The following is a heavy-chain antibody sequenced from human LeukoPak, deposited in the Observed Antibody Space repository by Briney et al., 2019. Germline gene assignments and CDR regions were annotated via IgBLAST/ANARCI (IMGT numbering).Heavy chain of an antibody. CDR2: IIPILGTA. CDR3: ARDQEGFDY. Sequence: EASVKVSCTASGGTFSSYAISWVRQAPGQGLEWMGGIIPILGTANYAQKFQGRVTVTRDTSTSTVYMELSGLRSEDTAVYYCARDQEGFDYWGQGTLVTVSS. CDR1: GGTFSSYA. J-gene: IGHJ4*02. V-gene: IGHV1-69*10.